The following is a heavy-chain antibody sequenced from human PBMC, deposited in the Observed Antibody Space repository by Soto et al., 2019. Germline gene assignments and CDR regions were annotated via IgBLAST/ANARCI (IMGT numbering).Heavy chain of an antibody. CDR2: IYNSGST. D-gene: IGHD3-22*01. V-gene: IGHV4-59*01. CDR3: ARHGARSGYYYATEDFQH. Sequence: PSETLSLTCTVSGGSISSYYWSWIRQPPGKGLEWIGYIYNSGSTKYNPSIKSRVTISVDTAKNQLSLKVRSVTAADTAVYYCARHGARSGYYYATEDFQHWGQGTLVTVSS. J-gene: IGHJ1*01. CDR1: GGSISSYY.